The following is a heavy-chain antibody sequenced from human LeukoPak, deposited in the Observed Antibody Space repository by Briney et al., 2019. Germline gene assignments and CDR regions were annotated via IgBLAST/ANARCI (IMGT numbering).Heavy chain of an antibody. Sequence: GGSLRLSCAASGFTFSSYGMHWVRQAPGKGLEWVAVIWYDGSNKYYADSVKGRFTISRDNSKNTLYLQMNSLRAEDTAVYYCARGRYCSSASCQPYYYYGLDVWGQGTTVTVSS. CDR2: IWYDGSNK. J-gene: IGHJ6*02. D-gene: IGHD2-2*01. CDR1: GFTFSSYG. CDR3: ARGRYCSSASCQPYYYYGLDV. V-gene: IGHV3-33*08.